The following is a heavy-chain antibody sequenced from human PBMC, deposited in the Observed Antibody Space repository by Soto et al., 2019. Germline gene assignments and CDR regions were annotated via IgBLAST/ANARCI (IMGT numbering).Heavy chain of an antibody. Sequence: GASVKVSCKASGGTFSSYAISWVRQAPGQGLEWMGGIIPIFGTANYAQKFQGRVTITADESTSTAYMELSSLRSEDTAVYYCAREAYSSSPQGDYYYYYGMDVWGQGTTVTVSS. J-gene: IGHJ6*02. CDR2: IIPIFGTA. D-gene: IGHD6-6*01. V-gene: IGHV1-69*13. CDR1: GGTFSSYA. CDR3: AREAYSSSPQGDYYYYYGMDV.